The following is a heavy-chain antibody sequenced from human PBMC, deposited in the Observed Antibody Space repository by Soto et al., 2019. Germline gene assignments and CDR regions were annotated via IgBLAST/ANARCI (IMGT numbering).Heavy chain of an antibody. CDR3: ARGWDGRDV. CDR2: ISHSGGT. D-gene: IGHD7-27*01. J-gene: IGHJ6*02. Sequence: QVQLRQWGAGMLEPSGTLSLSCAVYGPSFSNYYLSWIRQPPGKGLEWIGEISHSGGTNYNPSLKRRVTISVDTAKNHMFLNLSSVTAADTAVYYCARGWDGRDVWGQGTSVTVSS. V-gene: IGHV4-34*01. CDR1: GPSFSNYY.